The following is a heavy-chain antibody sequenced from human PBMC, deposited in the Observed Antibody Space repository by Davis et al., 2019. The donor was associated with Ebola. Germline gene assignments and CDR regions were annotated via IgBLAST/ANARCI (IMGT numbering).Heavy chain of an antibody. Sequence: ASVKVSCKAFGYSLASYYLHWVRQAPGQGLEWMGWINTNTGDPTYAQGFRGRFVFSLDTSVSTAYVQISSLKAEDTAVYYCARCEENPDTSMVSCFDNWGQGTLVTVSS. CDR2: INTNTGDP. D-gene: IGHD5-18*01. CDR3: ARCEENPDTSMVSCFDN. J-gene: IGHJ4*02. V-gene: IGHV7-4-1*02. CDR1: GYSLASYY.